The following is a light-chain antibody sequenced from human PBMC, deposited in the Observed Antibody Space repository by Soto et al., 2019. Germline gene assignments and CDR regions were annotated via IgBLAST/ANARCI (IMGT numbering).Light chain of an antibody. CDR3: QQYDNWPPWT. Sequence: EIVMTQSPATLSVSPGERATLSCRASQSVRSNLAWYQQKPGQAPRLLIYGASTRATGIPARFSGSGSGTEFTLTIASLQSEDSAVYYCQQYDNWPPWTVGQGTKVDIK. CDR1: QSVRSN. V-gene: IGKV3-15*01. J-gene: IGKJ1*01. CDR2: GAS.